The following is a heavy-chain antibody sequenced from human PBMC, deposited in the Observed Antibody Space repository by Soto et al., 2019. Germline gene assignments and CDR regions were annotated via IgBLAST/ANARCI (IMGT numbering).Heavy chain of an antibody. Sequence: SETLSLTCAVSGGSISSGGYSWSWIRRPPGKGLEWIGYIYHSGSTYYNPSLKSRVTISVDRSKNQFSLKLSSVTAAETAVYYCARGGAPGITMVRGVTRWFDPWGQGTLVTVSS. V-gene: IGHV4-30-2*01. J-gene: IGHJ5*02. CDR1: GGSISSGGYS. D-gene: IGHD3-10*01. CDR2: IYHSGST. CDR3: ARGGAPGITMVRGVTRWFDP.